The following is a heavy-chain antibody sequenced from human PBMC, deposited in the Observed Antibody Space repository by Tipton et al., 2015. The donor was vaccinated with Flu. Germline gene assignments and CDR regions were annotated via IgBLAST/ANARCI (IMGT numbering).Heavy chain of an antibody. J-gene: IGHJ4*02. V-gene: IGHV3-23*01. CDR1: GFTFSVFG. CDR3: ARNTGSGFYYSRLSVD. CDR2: INSDAAKV. Sequence: SLRLSCTVSGFTFSVFGMTWVRQAPGKGLEWVAAINSDAAKVHYADSVKDRFTISRDNSKSTLYLEINRLRAEGTARYYCARNTGSGFYYSRLSVDWGQGVLVAVSS. D-gene: IGHD3-22*01.